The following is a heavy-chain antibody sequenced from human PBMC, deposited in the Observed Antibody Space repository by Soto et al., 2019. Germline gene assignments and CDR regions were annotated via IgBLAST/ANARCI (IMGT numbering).Heavy chain of an antibody. CDR3: AKVTGYCTSASCRRDYYYYYGMDV. CDR1: GFSFSTYG. J-gene: IGHJ6*02. V-gene: IGHV3-30*18. Sequence: GGSLRLSCAASGFSFSTYGMHWVRQAPGKGLEWVAVIAYDGSDKYYADSVKGRFSISRDNSKNTLYLQMNGLRAEDMAVYYCAKVTGYCTSASCRRDYYYYYGMDVWGQGTTVTVSS. D-gene: IGHD2-2*01. CDR2: IAYDGSDK.